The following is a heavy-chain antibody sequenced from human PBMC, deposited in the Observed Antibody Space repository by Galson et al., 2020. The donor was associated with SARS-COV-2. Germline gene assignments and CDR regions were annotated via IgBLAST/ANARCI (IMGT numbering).Heavy chain of an antibody. CDR2: INSSGST. CDR1: GFTASSNY. J-gene: IGHJ4*02. V-gene: IGHV3-53*01. Sequence: GGSLRLSCVVSGFTASSNYMSWVCQAPGKGLEWVSVINSSGSTYYADSVKGRFTISRDNSKNTLYLQMNRLRAEDTALYYCATSGVGDYYFDYWGQGTLVTVSS. CDR3: ATSGVGDYYFDY. D-gene: IGHD3-3*01.